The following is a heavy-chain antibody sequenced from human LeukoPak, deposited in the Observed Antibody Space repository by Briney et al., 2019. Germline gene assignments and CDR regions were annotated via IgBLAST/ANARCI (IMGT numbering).Heavy chain of an antibody. J-gene: IGHJ4*02. D-gene: IGHD2-2*01. CDR1: GFTFSSYG. CDR2: IWYDGSNK. CDR3: AKGRYCSSTSCSVQFGY. Sequence: GGSLRLPCAASGFTFSSYGMHWVRQAPGKGLEWVALIWYDGSNKYYADSVKGRFTISRDNSKNTLYLQMNSLRAEDTAVYYCAKGRYCSSTSCSVQFGYWGQGTLVTVSS. V-gene: IGHV3-33*06.